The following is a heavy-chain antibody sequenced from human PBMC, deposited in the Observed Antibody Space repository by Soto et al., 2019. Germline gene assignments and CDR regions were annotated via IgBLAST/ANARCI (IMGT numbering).Heavy chain of an antibody. V-gene: IGHV1-46*03. J-gene: IGHJ4*02. Sequence: QVQLVQSGAEVKKPGASVKVSCKASGYTFTSYYMHWVRQAPGQGLEWMGIINPSGGSTSYAQKFQGRITMTRETSTSKVYQELRSLRSEDTAVYYCARNRLYCSGGSCKWGGADYCGQGTLVTVSS. CDR2: INPSGGST. D-gene: IGHD2-15*01. CDR1: GYTFTSYY. CDR3: ARNRLYCSGGSCKWGGADY.